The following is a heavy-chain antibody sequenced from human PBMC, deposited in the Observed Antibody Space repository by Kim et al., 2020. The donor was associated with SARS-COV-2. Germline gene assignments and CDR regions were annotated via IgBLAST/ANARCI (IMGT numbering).Heavy chain of an antibody. CDR3: AVGIAAARDY. V-gene: IGHV4-34*01. J-gene: IGHJ4*02. CDR2: INHSGST. Sequence: SETLSLTCAVYGGSFSGYYWSWIRQPPGKGLEWIGEINHSGSTNYNPSLKSRVTISVDTSKNQFSLKLSSVTAADTAVYYCAVGIAAARDYWGQGTLVTV. D-gene: IGHD6-13*01. CDR1: GGSFSGYY.